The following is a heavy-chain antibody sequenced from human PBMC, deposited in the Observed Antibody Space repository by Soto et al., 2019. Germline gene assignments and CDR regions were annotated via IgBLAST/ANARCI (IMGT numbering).Heavy chain of an antibody. Sequence: SETLSLTCTVSGGSISSSSYYWGWIRQPPGKGLEWIGSIYYSGSTYYNPSLKSRVTISVDTSKNQFSLKLSSVTAADTAVYYCARHPRDLTGRTLFDYWGQGTLVTVSS. CDR2: IYYSGST. V-gene: IGHV4-39*01. J-gene: IGHJ4*02. CDR1: GGSISSSSYY. CDR3: ARHPRDLTGRTLFDY. D-gene: IGHD3-9*01.